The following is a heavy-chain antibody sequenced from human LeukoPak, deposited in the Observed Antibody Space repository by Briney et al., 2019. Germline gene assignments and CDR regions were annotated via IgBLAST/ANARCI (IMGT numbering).Heavy chain of an antibody. D-gene: IGHD3-22*01. Sequence: ASVKVSCKASGYTFTSYGISWVRQAPGQGLEWMGWISAYNGNTNYAQKLQGRVTMTTGTSTSTAYMELRSLRSDDTAVYYCARVSPDYYDSSGYPAGWYYYMDVRGKGTTVTVSS. V-gene: IGHV1-18*01. CDR1: GYTFTSYG. CDR2: ISAYNGNT. CDR3: ARVSPDYYDSSGYPAGWYYYMDV. J-gene: IGHJ6*03.